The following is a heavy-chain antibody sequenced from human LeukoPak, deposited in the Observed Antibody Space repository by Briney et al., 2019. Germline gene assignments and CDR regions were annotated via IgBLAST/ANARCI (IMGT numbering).Heavy chain of an antibody. J-gene: IGHJ4*02. V-gene: IGHV4-39*01. CDR3: ARHDRSGLDPDYGDFY. Sequence: SETLSLTCTVSGGSISSSSYYWGWIRQPPGKGLEWIGSIYYSGSTYYNPSLKSRVTISVDTSKNQFSLKLSSVTAADTAVYYCARHDRSGLDPDYGDFYWGQGTLVTVSS. CDR2: IYYSGST. CDR1: GGSISSSSYY. D-gene: IGHD4-17*01.